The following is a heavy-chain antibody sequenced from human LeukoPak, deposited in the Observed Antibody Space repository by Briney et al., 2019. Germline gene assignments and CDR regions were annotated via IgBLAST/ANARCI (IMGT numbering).Heavy chain of an antibody. CDR1: GGSFSGYY. V-gene: IGHV4-34*01. D-gene: IGHD3-3*01. CDR3: ARIITIFGVVIYYFDY. J-gene: IGHJ4*02. Sequence: SETLSLTCAVYGGSFSGYYWSWIRQPPGKGLEWIGSIYYNGSTYYNPSLKSRVTISVDTSKNQFSLKLSSVTAADTAVYYCARIITIFGVVIYYFDYWGQGTLVTVSS. CDR2: IYYNGST.